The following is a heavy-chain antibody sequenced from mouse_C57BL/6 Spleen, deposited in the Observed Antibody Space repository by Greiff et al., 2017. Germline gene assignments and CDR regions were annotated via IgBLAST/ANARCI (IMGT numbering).Heavy chain of an antibody. V-gene: IGHV1-18*01. D-gene: IGHD4-1*01. CDR1: GYTFTDFN. CDR3: ARVKSNWGYAMDY. J-gene: IGHJ4*01. Sequence: EVQLQQSGPELVKPGASVKIPCKASGYTFTDFNMDWVKQSHGKSLEWIGDINPNNGGTIYNQKFKGKATLTVDKSSSTAYMELRSLTSEDTAVYYCARVKSNWGYAMDYWGQGTSVTVSS. CDR2: INPNNGGT.